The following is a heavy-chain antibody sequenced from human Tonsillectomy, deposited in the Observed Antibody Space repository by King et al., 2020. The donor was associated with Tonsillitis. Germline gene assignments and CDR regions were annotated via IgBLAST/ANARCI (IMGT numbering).Heavy chain of an antibody. CDR2: ISSSSTAI. CDR1: GITFSGYS. D-gene: IGHD6-19*01. J-gene: IGHJ4*02. CDR3: ARALGYSSCWYFDY. Sequence: VQLVESGGGLVQPGGSLRISCAASGITFSGYSMNWVRQAPGKGLEWVSYISSSSTAIYYADSVRGRFTISRDNAKNSLYVQMNSLRAEDTAVYFCARALGYSSCWYFDYWGQGTLVTVSS. V-gene: IGHV3-48*01.